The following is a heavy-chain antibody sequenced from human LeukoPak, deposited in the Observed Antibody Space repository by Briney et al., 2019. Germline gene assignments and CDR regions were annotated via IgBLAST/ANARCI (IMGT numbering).Heavy chain of an antibody. CDR3: ARPRRRGYYDSSGAFDY. CDR1: GYSFTSYW. Sequence: GESLKISCKGSGYSFTSYWIGWVRQMPGEGLEWMGIIYPGDSDTRYSPSFQGQVTISADKSISTAYLQWSSLKASDTAMYYCARPRRRGYYDSSGAFDYWGQGTLVTVSS. J-gene: IGHJ4*02. CDR2: IYPGDSDT. V-gene: IGHV5-51*01. D-gene: IGHD3-22*01.